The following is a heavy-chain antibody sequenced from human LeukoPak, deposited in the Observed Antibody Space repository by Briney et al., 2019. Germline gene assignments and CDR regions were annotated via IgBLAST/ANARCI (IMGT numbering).Heavy chain of an antibody. J-gene: IGHJ4*02. CDR3: ARHYYDSNGYYYLDY. CDR1: GYKFTSYW. D-gene: IGHD3-22*01. V-gene: IGHV5-51*01. CDR2: ICPGDSDT. Sequence: GESLKISCKGSGYKFTSYWIGWVRQMPGKGLEWMGIICPGDSDTTYSPSFQGQVTISADKSISTAYLQWSSLKTSDTAMYYCARHYYDSNGYYYLDYWGQGTLVTVSP.